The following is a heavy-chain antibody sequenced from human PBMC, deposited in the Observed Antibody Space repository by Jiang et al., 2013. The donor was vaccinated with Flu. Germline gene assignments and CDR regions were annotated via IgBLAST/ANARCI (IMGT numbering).Heavy chain of an antibody. V-gene: IGHV4-39*01. CDR3: ARHVVTTGAFDI. Sequence: KPSETLSLTCTVSGGSISSSSYYWGWIRQPPGKGLEWIGSIYYSGSTYYNPSLKSRVTISVDTSKNQFSLKLSSVTAADTAVYYCARHVVTTGAFDIWGQGTMVTVSS. D-gene: IGHD2-21*02. CDR1: GGSISSSSYY. CDR2: IYYSGST. J-gene: IGHJ3*02.